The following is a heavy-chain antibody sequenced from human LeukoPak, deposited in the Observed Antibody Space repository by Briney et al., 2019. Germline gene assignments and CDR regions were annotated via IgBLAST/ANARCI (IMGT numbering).Heavy chain of an antibody. V-gene: IGHV1-8*01. CDR2: VNPNSGNT. CDR3: ARGAWTSSFDY. Sequence: GASVTVSFKSSGYTFTSYDVNWVRQATGQGLEWMGWVNPNSGNTAYARNFQGRVTMTSDTSINTAYMELSSLRSEDTAVYYCARGAWTSSFDYWGQGTDVTVSS. D-gene: IGHD6-6*01. CDR1: GYTFTSYD. J-gene: IGHJ4*02.